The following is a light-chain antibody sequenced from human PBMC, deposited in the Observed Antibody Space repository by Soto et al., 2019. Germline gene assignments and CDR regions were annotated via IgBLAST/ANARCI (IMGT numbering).Light chain of an antibody. V-gene: IGKV2-40*01. Sequence: DIVMTQSPLSLPVTPGEPASISCVSSQSLLDSDDGNTYLDWYLQKPGQSPQLLIYTVSYRASGVPDRFSGSGSGTDFTLKISRVEAEDVGVYYCMQRIEFPLTVGGGTKWIS. J-gene: IGKJ4*01. CDR2: TVS. CDR3: MQRIEFPLT. CDR1: QSLLDSDDGNTY.